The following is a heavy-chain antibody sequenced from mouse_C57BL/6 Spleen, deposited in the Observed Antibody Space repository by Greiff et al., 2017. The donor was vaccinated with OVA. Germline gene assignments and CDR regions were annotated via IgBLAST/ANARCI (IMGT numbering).Heavy chain of an antibody. D-gene: IGHD1-1*01. CDR3: ARGNYSGSSHGGWFAY. V-gene: IGHV5-4*03. Sequence: EVKLVESGGGLVKPGGSLKLSCAASGFTFSSYAMSWVRQTPEKRLEWVATISDGGSYTYYPDNVKGRFTISRDNAKNNLYLQMSHLKSEDTAMYYCARGNYSGSSHGGWFAYWGQGTLVTVSA. CDR1: GFTFSSYA. CDR2: ISDGGSYT. J-gene: IGHJ3*01.